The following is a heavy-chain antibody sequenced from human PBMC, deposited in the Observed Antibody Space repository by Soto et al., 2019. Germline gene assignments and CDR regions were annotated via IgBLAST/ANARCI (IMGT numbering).Heavy chain of an antibody. CDR1: GGSISSGGYY. Sequence: QVQLQESGPGLVKPSQTLSLTCTVSGGSISSGGYYWSWIRQHPGKGLEWIGYIYYSGSTYYNPSLKSRVTISVCTSKNRFSLKLSSVTAADTAVYYCARDKSGWYSDYWGQGTLVTVSS. CDR2: IYYSGST. CDR3: ARDKSGWYSDY. J-gene: IGHJ4*02. D-gene: IGHD6-19*01. V-gene: IGHV4-31*03.